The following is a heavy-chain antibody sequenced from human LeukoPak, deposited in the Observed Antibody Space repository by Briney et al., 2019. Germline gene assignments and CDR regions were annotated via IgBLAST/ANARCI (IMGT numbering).Heavy chain of an antibody. CDR3: AKATSHNWNEPIFDY. J-gene: IGHJ4*02. V-gene: IGHV3-9*01. D-gene: IGHD1-20*01. CDR1: GFTFDDYA. Sequence: PGGSLRLSCAASGFTFDDYAMHWVRQAPGKGLEWVSGISWNSGSIGYADSVKGRFTISRDNAKNSLYLQMNSLRAEDTALYYCAKATSHNWNEPIFDYWGQGTLVTVSS. CDR2: ISWNSGSI.